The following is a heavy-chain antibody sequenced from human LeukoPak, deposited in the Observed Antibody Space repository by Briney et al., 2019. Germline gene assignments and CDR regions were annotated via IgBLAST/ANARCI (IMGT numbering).Heavy chain of an antibody. J-gene: IGHJ6*03. V-gene: IGHV4-59*01. CDR1: GGSISSYY. D-gene: IGHD2-15*01. CDR2: IYYSGST. CDR3: ARTTEGYCRGRSCYSYYYYMDV. Sequence: SETLSLTCAVSGGSISSYYWSWIRQPPGKGLEWIGYIYYSGSTNYNPSLKSRVTISVDTSKNQFSLKLSSVTAADTAVYYCARTTEGYCRGRSCYSYYYYMDVWGKGTTVTVSS.